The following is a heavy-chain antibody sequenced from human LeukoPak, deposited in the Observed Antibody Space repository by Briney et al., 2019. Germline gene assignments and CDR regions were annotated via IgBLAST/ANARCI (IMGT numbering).Heavy chain of an antibody. J-gene: IGHJ4*02. Sequence: GRSLRLSCTASTFTLNNYWMSWVRQAPGKGLEWVANIKQDGSEKYHVDSVKGRFTISRDNAKNSLYLQMNSLRAEDTAVYYCASRAGYTGSWSAFDYWGQGTLVTVSS. V-gene: IGHV3-7*05. CDR1: TFTLNNYW. CDR2: IKQDGSEK. CDR3: ASRAGYTGSWSAFDY. D-gene: IGHD6-13*01.